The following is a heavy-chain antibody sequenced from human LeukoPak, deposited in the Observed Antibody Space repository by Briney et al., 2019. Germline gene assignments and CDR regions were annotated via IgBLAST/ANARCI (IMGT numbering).Heavy chain of an antibody. D-gene: IGHD3-3*01. Sequence: GGSLRLSCAASGFTFSSYGMHWVRQAPGKGLEWVAVIWYDGSNKYYADSVKGRFTISRDKSKNTLYLQMNSLRAEDTAVYYCAKVGEADYFDYWGQGTLVTVSS. CDR2: IWYDGSNK. CDR1: GFTFSSYG. V-gene: IGHV3-33*03. CDR3: AKVGEADYFDY. J-gene: IGHJ4*02.